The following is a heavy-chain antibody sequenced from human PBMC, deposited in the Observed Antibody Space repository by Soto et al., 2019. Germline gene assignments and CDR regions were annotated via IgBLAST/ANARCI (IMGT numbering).Heavy chain of an antibody. D-gene: IGHD3-22*01. CDR2: IYYSGST. CDR1: GGSISSGDYY. J-gene: IGHJ4*02. CDR3: ARDSRHYYDSSGQYDY. Sequence: QVQLQESGPGLVKPSQTLSLTCTVSGGSISSGDYYWSWIRQPPGKGLEWIGYIYYSGSTYYNPSLKSRVTISVDTSKNQFSLKLSSVTAADTAVYYCARDSRHYYDSSGQYDYWGQGTLVTVSS. V-gene: IGHV4-30-4*01.